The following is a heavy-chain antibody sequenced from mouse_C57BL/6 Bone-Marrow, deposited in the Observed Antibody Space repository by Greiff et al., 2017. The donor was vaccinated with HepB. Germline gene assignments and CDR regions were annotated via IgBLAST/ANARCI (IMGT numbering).Heavy chain of an antibody. CDR3: ARSHGSSFYWYIDV. CDR1: GYSFTGYY. Sequence: EVKLMESGPGLVKPGASVKISCKASGYSFTGYYMNWVKQSPEKSLEWIGEINPSTGGTTYNQKFKAKATLTVDKSSSTAYMQLKSLTSEDSSVYYCARSHGSSFYWYIDVWGKGTTVTVSS. J-gene: IGHJ1*03. D-gene: IGHD1-1*01. V-gene: IGHV1-42*01. CDR2: INPSTGGT.